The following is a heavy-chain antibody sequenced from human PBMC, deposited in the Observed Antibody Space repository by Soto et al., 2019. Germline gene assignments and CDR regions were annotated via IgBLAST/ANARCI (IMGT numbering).Heavy chain of an antibody. J-gene: IGHJ3*02. CDR3: ARLRRITMIVVVITRPRGAFDI. Sequence: SETLSLTCTVSGGSISSSSYYWGWIRQPPGKGLEWIGSIYYSGSTYYNPSLKSRVTISVDTSKNQFSLKLSSVTAADTAVYYCARLRRITMIVVVITRPRGAFDIWGQGTMVAVSS. CDR2: IYYSGST. V-gene: IGHV4-39*01. CDR1: GGSISSSSYY. D-gene: IGHD3-22*01.